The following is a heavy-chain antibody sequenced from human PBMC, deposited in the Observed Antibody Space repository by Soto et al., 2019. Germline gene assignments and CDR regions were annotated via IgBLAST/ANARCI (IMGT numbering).Heavy chain of an antibody. CDR2: INSDGSST. J-gene: IGHJ6*02. CDR1: GCTFGSYL. V-gene: IGHV3-74*01. Sequence: PGGSLILSCAASGCTFGSYLRHLVRQAPGKGLVWVSRINSDGSSTSYADSVKGRFTISRDNAKNTLYLQMNSLRAEDTAVYYCARDKAIRGYYYGMDVWGQGTTVTVSS. CDR3: ARDKAIRGYYYGMDV. D-gene: IGHD3-3*01.